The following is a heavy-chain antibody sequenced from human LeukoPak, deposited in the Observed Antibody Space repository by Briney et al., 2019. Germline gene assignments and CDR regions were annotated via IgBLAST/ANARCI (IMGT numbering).Heavy chain of an antibody. Sequence: GASVKVSCKASGYTFTGYYIHWVRQAPGQGLEWMGGIIPIFGTANYAQKFQGRVTITADESTSTAYMELSSLRSEDTAVYYCARDLGSSSFNWFDPWGQGTLVTVSS. CDR2: IIPIFGTA. D-gene: IGHD6-6*01. CDR3: ARDLGSSSFNWFDP. J-gene: IGHJ5*02. CDR1: GYTFTGYY. V-gene: IGHV1-69*13.